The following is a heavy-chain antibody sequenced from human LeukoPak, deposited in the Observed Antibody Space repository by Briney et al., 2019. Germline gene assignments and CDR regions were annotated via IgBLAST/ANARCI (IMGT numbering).Heavy chain of an antibody. CDR2: IKEDGSEK. Sequence: QTGGSLRLSCAASGFFSNYWMSWIRQAPGKGLEWVANIKEDGSEKYYVDSVKGRFTISRDNARNSLYLQMNSLRAEDTAVYYCEGGGKYWGQGTLVTVSS. CDR3: EGGGKY. D-gene: IGHD4-23*01. V-gene: IGHV3-7*01. CDR1: GFFSNYW. J-gene: IGHJ4*02.